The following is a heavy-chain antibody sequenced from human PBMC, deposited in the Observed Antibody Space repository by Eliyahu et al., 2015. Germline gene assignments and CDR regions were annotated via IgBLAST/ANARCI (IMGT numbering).Heavy chain of an antibody. V-gene: IGHV3-33*01. Sequence: QVQLVESGGGVVQPGRSLSLSCXASGFTFSSYGMHWVRQAPGKGLEWVAVIWYDGSNKYYADSVKGRFTISRDNSKNTLYLQMNSLRAEDMAVYYCARVRTKNGSWYLDYWGQGTLVTVSS. J-gene: IGHJ4*02. D-gene: IGHD6-13*01. CDR1: GFTFSSYG. CDR3: ARVRTKNGSWYLDY. CDR2: IWYDGSNK.